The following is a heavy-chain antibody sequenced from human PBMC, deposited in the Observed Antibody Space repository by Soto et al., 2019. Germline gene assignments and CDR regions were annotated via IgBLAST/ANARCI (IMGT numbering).Heavy chain of an antibody. CDR2: IIPIFGTP. Sequence: GASVKVSCKASGGTFSSYAISWVRQAPGQGLEWMGGIIPIFGTPNYAQKFQGRVTITADESTSTAYMELSSLRSEDTAVYYCARDCIGGCCYRAHNWFDPWGQGTLVTVSS. CDR3: ARDCIGGCCYRAHNWFDP. CDR1: GGTFSSYA. D-gene: IGHD2-15*01. V-gene: IGHV1-69*13. J-gene: IGHJ5*02.